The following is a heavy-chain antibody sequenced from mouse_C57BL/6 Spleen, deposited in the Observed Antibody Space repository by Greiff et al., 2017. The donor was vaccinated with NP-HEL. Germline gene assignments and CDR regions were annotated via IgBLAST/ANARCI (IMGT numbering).Heavy chain of an antibody. V-gene: IGHV5-6*01. Sequence: DVHLVESGGDLVKPGGSLKLSCAASGFTFSSYGMSWVRQTPDKRLEWVATISSGGSYTYYPDSVKGRFTISRDNAKNTLYLQMSSLKSEDTAMYYCARPLYDYDYFDYWGQGTLVTVSA. J-gene: IGHJ3*01. D-gene: IGHD2-4*01. CDR2: ISSGGSYT. CDR1: GFTFSSYG. CDR3: ARPLYDYDYFDY.